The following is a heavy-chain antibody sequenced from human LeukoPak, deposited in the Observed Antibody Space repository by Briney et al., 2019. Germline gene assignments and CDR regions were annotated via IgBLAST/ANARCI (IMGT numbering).Heavy chain of an antibody. CDR1: GDSVSSNSAA. Sequence: SQTLSLTCAISGDSVSSNSAAWNWLTQSPSRGLEWLGRTYYRSKWYNDYAVSVKSRITINPDTSKNQFFLQLNSVTPEDTAVYYCARDLPSIAAAGRGYFDYWGQGTLVTVSS. J-gene: IGHJ4*02. CDR3: ARDLPSIAAAGRGYFDY. CDR2: TYYRSKWYN. D-gene: IGHD6-13*01. V-gene: IGHV6-1*01.